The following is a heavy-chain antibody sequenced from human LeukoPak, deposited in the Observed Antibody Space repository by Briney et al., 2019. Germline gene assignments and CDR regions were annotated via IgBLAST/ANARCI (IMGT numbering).Heavy chain of an antibody. J-gene: IGHJ4*02. CDR2: ISNDGSNK. CDR1: GFTFSSYA. D-gene: IGHD1-26*01. V-gene: IGHV3-30*04. Sequence: PGGSLRLSCAASGFTFSSYAMHWVRQAPGKGLEWVAVISNDGSNKYYADSVKGRFTISRDNSKNTLYLQMNSLRAEDTAVYYCAKDSGSGSYSDYWGQGTLVTVSS. CDR3: AKDSGSGSYSDY.